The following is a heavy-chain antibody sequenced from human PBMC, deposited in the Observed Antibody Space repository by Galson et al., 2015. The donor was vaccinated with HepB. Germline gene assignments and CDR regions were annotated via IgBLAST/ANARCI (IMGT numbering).Heavy chain of an antibody. Sequence: SLRLSCAASGFTFSSYAMSWVRQAPGKGLEWVSAISGSGGSTYYADSVKGRFTISRDNSKNTLYLQMNSLRAEDTAVYYCARDSIVPGSVHGDAFDVWGQGTMVTVSS. J-gene: IGHJ3*01. V-gene: IGHV3-23*01. CDR2: ISGSGGST. CDR1: GFTFSSYA. D-gene: IGHD6-25*01. CDR3: ARDSIVPGSVHGDAFDV.